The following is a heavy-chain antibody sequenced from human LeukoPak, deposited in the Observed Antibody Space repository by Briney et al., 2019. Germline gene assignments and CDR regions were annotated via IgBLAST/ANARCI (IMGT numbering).Heavy chain of an antibody. CDR1: GGSVSSGGYY. V-gene: IGHV4-31*03. CDR2: IYYSGST. D-gene: IGHD3-9*01. CDR3: ARGDFHYDILTGYSPPRFFDY. Sequence: RSQTLSLTCTVSGGSVSSGGYYWSWVRQHPGKGLEWIGYIYYSGSTYYNPSLKSRVTISVDTSKNQFSLKLSSVTAADTAVYYCARGDFHYDILTGYSPPRFFDYWGQGTLVTVSS. J-gene: IGHJ4*02.